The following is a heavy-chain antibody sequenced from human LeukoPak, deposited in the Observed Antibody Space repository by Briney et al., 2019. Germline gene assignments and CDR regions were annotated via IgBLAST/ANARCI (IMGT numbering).Heavy chain of an antibody. CDR1: GFTFSYYA. D-gene: IGHD6-13*01. Sequence: GGSLRLSCAASGFTFSYYAMHWVRQAAGKGLEWVAVISHDGNSKYYADSVKGRFTISRDNSKNTVYLQMNSLRAEDTAVYFCAKRAPTAGTSTGSYYHGMDVWGKGTTVTVSS. CDR3: AKRAPTAGTSTGSYYHGMDV. CDR2: ISHDGNSK. V-gene: IGHV3-30*04. J-gene: IGHJ6*04.